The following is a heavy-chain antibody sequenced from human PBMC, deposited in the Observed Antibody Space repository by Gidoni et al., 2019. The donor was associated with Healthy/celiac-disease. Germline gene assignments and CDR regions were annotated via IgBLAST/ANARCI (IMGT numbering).Heavy chain of an antibody. D-gene: IGHD4-17*01. CDR2: IKSKTDGGTT. V-gene: IGHV3-15*01. Sequence: EVQLVESGGGLVKPGGSLRLSCAASGFTFSNAWMSWVRQAPGKGLEWVGRIKSKTDGGTTDYAAPVKGRFTISSDDSKNTLYLQMNSLKTEDTAVYYCTTRDYGPTRDFDYWGQGTLVTVSS. CDR1: GFTFSNAW. CDR3: TTRDYGPTRDFDY. J-gene: IGHJ4*02.